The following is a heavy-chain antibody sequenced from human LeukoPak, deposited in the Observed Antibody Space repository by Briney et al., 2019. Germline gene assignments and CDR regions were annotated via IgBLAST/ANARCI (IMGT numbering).Heavy chain of an antibody. CDR2: IQSDGSGA. Sequence: GGSLRLSCVASGFTFRNYAMYWVRQAGGKGLVWVSRIQSDGSGAMYGDSVMGRFTISRDNTKNTVYLQMDSLTAEDTAVYYCARAQVGAPTDYWGPGTLVTVSS. D-gene: IGHD1-26*01. CDR3: ARAQVGAPTDY. J-gene: IGHJ4*02. V-gene: IGHV3-74*03. CDR1: GFTFRNYA.